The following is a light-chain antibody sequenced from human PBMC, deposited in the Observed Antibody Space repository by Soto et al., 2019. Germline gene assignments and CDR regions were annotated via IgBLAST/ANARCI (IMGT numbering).Light chain of an antibody. CDR1: SSDVGSDNL. CDR2: EGS. CDR3: CSYAGSSTAI. Sequence: QSALTQPASVSGSPGQSITISCTGTSSDVGSDNLVSWYQQHPGKAPKLMIYEGSKRPSGVSNRFSGSKSGNTASLTISGLQAEDEADYYCCSYAGSSTAIFGRGTKLTVL. V-gene: IGLV2-23*01. J-gene: IGLJ2*01.